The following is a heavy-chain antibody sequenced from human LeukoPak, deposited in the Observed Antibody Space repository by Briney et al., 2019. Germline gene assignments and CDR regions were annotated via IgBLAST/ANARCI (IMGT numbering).Heavy chain of an antibody. Sequence: GASVKVSCKASGYTFTSYYMDWVRQAPGQGLEWMGIINPNSGRTGYAQKFQGRVTMTRDMSTSTVYMELSSLRSEDTAVYYCARRSPDILTDIDAFDIWGQGTMVTVSS. CDR2: INPNSGRT. D-gene: IGHD3-9*01. V-gene: IGHV1-46*01. CDR3: ARRSPDILTDIDAFDI. J-gene: IGHJ3*02. CDR1: GYTFTSYY.